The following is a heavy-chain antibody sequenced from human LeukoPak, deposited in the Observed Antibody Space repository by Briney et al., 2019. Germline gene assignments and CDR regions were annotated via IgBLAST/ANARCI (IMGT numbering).Heavy chain of an antibody. CDR3: ARAGPYGAYYYYYYMDV. Sequence: SETLSLTCAVYGGSFSGYYWSWIRQPPGKGLEWIGEINHSGSTNYNPSLKSRVTISVDTSKNQFSLKLSSVTAADTAVYYCARAGPYGAYYYYYYMDVWGKGTTVTVSS. J-gene: IGHJ6*03. D-gene: IGHD4-17*01. V-gene: IGHV4-34*01. CDR1: GGSFSGYY. CDR2: INHSGST.